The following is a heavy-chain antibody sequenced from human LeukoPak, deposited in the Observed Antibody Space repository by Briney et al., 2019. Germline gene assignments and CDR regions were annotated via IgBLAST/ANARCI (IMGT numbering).Heavy chain of an antibody. V-gene: IGHV1-18*01. Sequence: GASVKVSCKASGGTFSNYAINWVRQAPGQGLEWMGWISPYNGNTNYAQRFQGRVTMTTDTSTSTAYMELRSLRFDDTAVYYCARDGGYFDYWGRGTLVTVSS. J-gene: IGHJ4*02. CDR3: ARDGGYFDY. CDR2: ISPYNGNT. CDR1: GGTFSNYA.